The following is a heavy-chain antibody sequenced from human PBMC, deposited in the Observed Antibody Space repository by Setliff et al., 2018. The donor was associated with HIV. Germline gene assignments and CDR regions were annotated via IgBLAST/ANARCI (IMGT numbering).Heavy chain of an antibody. CDR1: GGSISSYY. CDR2: IYYSGST. J-gene: IGHJ6*03. Sequence: KPSETLSLTCTVSGGSISSYYWSWIRQPPGKGLEWIGYIYYSGSTNYNPSLKSRVTISVDTSKNQFSLKLSSVTAADTAVYYCARHKASYSSGWRVPAKNYHYYMDVWGKGTTVTVSS. D-gene: IGHD6-19*01. V-gene: IGHV4-59*08. CDR3: ARHKASYSSGWRVPAKNYHYYMDV.